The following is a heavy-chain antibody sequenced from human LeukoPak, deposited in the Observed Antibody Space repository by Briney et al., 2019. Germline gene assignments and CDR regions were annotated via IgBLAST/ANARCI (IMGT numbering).Heavy chain of an antibody. J-gene: IGHJ4*02. CDR1: GFTFSNYG. D-gene: IGHD3-3*01. Sequence: GGSLRLSCAASGFTFSNYGMHWVRQAPGKGLEWVTFIRYDGSNKYYADSVKGRFTISRDNSKNTLYLQMNSLRAEDTAVYYCAKGVDTYYDFWSGYLFDYWGQGTLVTVSS. V-gene: IGHV3-30*02. CDR3: AKGVDTYYDFWSGYLFDY. CDR2: IRYDGSNK.